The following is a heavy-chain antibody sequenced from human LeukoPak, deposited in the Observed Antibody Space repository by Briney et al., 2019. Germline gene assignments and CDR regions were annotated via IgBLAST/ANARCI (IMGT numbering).Heavy chain of an antibody. D-gene: IGHD6-13*01. V-gene: IGHV3-23*01. CDR2: LTDSGSNT. CDR3: AKSGSIWYYFDS. Sequence: SGGSLRLSCVASGFTFSTYGMSWVRQAPGKGLEWILALTDSGSNTEYADSVKGRFTISRDNSKNTLYLQMNSLRDEDTAVYYCAKSGSIWYYFDSWGQGTLVTVSS. J-gene: IGHJ4*02. CDR1: GFTFSTYG.